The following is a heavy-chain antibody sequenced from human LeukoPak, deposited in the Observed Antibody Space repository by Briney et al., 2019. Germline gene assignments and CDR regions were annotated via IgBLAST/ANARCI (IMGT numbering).Heavy chain of an antibody. J-gene: IGHJ4*02. V-gene: IGHV4-34*01. CDR1: GGSFSGYY. CDR3: ARGLVIRVRGVIISRAFDY. D-gene: IGHD3-10*01. CDR2: INHSGST. Sequence: SETLSLTCAVYGGSFSGYYWSWIRQPPGKGLEWIGEINHSGSTNYNPSLKSRVTISVDTSKNQFSLKLSSVTAADTAVYYCARGLVIRVRGVIISRAFDYWGQGTLVTVSS.